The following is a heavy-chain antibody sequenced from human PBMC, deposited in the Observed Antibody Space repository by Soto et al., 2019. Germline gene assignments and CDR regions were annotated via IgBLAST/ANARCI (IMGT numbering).Heavy chain of an antibody. D-gene: IGHD4-4*01. CDR3: ARVVTPYNWFDP. CDR2: IIPIFGTA. J-gene: IGHJ5*02. Sequence: SVRVSCKASGVTFSSYAISWVRQAPGQGLEWMGGIIPIFGTANYAQKFQGRVTITADESTSTAYMELSSLRSEDTAVYYCARVVTPYNWFDPWGQGTLVTVSS. V-gene: IGHV1-69*13. CDR1: GVTFSSYA.